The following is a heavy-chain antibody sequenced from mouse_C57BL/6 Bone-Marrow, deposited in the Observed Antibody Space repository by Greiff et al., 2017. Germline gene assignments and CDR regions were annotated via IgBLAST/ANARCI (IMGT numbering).Heavy chain of an antibody. Sequence: DVKLQESGAELVRPGASVKLSCTASGFNIKDDYMHWVKQRPEQGLEWIGWIDPENGDTEYASKFQGKATITADTSSNTAYLQLSSLTSEDPAVYYWTCNYYWYVDGWGTGTTVTVAS. CDR2: IDPENGDT. V-gene: IGHV14-4*01. CDR1: GFNIKDDY. D-gene: IGHD2-1*01. J-gene: IGHJ1*03. CDR3: TCNYYWYVDG.